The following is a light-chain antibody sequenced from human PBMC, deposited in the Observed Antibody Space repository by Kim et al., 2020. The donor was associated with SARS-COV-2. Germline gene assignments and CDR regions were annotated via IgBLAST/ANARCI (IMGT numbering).Light chain of an antibody. CDR3: QHRRS. CDR1: QYVSNY. Sequence: EIVLTQSPATLSLSPGERATLSCRASQYVSNYLAWYQQRPGQAPRLLIYDVSDRATAIPARFSGSGSGTDFTLTINSLEPEDFAVYYCQHRRSFGQGTKLEIQ. CDR2: DVS. J-gene: IGKJ1*01. V-gene: IGKV3-11*01.